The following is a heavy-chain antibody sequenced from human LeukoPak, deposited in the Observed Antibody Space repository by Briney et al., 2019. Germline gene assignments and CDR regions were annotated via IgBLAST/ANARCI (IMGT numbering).Heavy chain of an antibody. CDR3: AKDTYDSSGYLAYFDY. V-gene: IGHV3-30*18. J-gene: IGHJ4*02. D-gene: IGHD3-22*01. CDR2: ISYDGSNK. CDR1: GFTFSSYG. Sequence: GGSLRLSCAASGFTFSSYGMHWVRQASGKGLEWVAVISYDGSNKYYADSVKGRFTISRDNSKNTLYLQMNSLRAEDTAVYYCAKDTYDSSGYLAYFDYWGQGTLVTVSS.